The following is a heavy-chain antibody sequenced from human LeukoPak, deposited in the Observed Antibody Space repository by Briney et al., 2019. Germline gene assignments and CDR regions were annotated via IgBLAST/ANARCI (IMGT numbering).Heavy chain of an antibody. CDR3: ARQGYGKHAFDI. J-gene: IGHJ3*02. Sequence: GGSLRLSCGASGFRFSDFWIHWVRQVPGKGLVWVSRIKEDEIETTYADSVKGRFTISRDNAKNTVYLQMNSLRAEDTAVYYCARQGYGKHAFDIWGQGTMVTVSS. CDR1: GFRFSDFW. V-gene: IGHV3-74*01. D-gene: IGHD4-17*01. CDR2: IKEDEIET.